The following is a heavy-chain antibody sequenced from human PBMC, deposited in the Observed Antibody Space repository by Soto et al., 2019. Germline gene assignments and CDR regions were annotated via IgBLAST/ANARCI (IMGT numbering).Heavy chain of an antibody. D-gene: IGHD2-21*02. J-gene: IGHJ6*02. CDR1: GYSFTSYW. Sequence: PXDSLKISLKGSGYSFTSYWIGLVRQMPGKGLEWMGIIYPGDSDTRYSPSFQGQVTISADKSISTAYLQWSSLKASDTAMYYCARQYCGGDCSTLDYYGMDVWGQGTTVTVSS. CDR2: IYPGDSDT. CDR3: ARQYCGGDCSTLDYYGMDV. V-gene: IGHV5-51*01.